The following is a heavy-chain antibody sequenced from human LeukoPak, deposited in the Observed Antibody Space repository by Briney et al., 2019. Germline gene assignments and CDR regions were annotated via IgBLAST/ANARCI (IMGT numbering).Heavy chain of an antibody. Sequence: GGSLRLSCAASGFTFSSYAMSWVRQAPGKGLEWVAGISGSGDNTYYADSVKGRFTTSRDNSKNTLYVQVNSLGTEDTAAYYCAKGSYYDSSGSFYFDYWGQGTLVTVSS. CDR2: ISGSGDNT. V-gene: IGHV3-23*01. CDR1: GFTFSSYA. D-gene: IGHD3-22*01. J-gene: IGHJ4*02. CDR3: AKGSYYDSSGSFYFDY.